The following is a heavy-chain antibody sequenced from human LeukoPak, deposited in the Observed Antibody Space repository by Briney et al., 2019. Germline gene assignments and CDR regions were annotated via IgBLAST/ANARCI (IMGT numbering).Heavy chain of an antibody. CDR1: GGSISSSSYY. J-gene: IGHJ4*02. CDR2: IYHSGST. D-gene: IGHD5-12*01. V-gene: IGHV4-30-2*01. Sequence: PSETLSLTCTVSGGSISSSSYYWGWIRQPPGKGLEWIGYIYHSGSTYYNPSLKSRVTISVDRSKNQFSLKLSSVTAADTAVYYCARGYDGYEYDYWGQGTLVTVSS. CDR3: ARGYDGYEYDY.